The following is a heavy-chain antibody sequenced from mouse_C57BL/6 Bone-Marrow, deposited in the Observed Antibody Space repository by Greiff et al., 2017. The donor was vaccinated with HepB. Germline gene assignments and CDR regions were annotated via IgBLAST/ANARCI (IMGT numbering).Heavy chain of an antibody. CDR1: GFTFSDYG. CDR3: ARGYDGSSPYWYFDV. CDR2: ISSGSSTI. Sequence: EVKLMESGGGLVKPGGSLKLSCAASGFTFSDYGMHWVRQAPEKGLEWVAYISSGSSTIYYADTVKGRFTISRDNAKNTLFLQMTSLRSEDTAMYYCARGYDGSSPYWYFDVWGTGTTVTVSS. D-gene: IGHD1-1*01. J-gene: IGHJ1*03. V-gene: IGHV5-17*01.